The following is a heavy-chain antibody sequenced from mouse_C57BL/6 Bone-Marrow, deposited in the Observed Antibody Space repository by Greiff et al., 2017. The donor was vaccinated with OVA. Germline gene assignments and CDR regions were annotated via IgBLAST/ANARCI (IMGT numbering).Heavy chain of an antibody. D-gene: IGHD2-3*01. Sequence: EVKLQESGPGLVKPSQSLSLTCSVTGYSITSGYYWNWIRQFPGNKLEWMGYISYDGSNNYNPSLKNRISITRDTSKNQFFLKLNSVTTEDTATYYCASYDERFAYWGQGTLVTVSA. CDR2: ISYDGSN. CDR3: ASYDERFAY. J-gene: IGHJ3*01. V-gene: IGHV3-6*01. CDR1: GYSITSGYY.